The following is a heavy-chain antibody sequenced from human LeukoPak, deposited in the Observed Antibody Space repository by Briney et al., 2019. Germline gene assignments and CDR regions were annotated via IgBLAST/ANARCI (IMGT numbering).Heavy chain of an antibody. CDR3: ARGGASVIPPADWFDP. J-gene: IGHJ5*02. Sequence: GASVKVSCKASGYTFTGYYMHWVRQAPGQGLEWMGWINPNSGGTNYAQKFQGRVTLTRDTSISTAYMEVSRLRSDDTAVYYCARGGASVIPPADWFDPWGQGTLVTVSS. V-gene: IGHV1-2*02. CDR1: GYTFTGYY. CDR2: INPNSGGT. D-gene: IGHD3-16*02.